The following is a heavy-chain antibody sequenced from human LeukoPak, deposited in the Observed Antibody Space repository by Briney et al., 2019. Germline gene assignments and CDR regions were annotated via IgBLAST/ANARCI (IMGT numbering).Heavy chain of an antibody. D-gene: IGHD3-10*01. CDR2: IYYSGST. J-gene: IGHJ4*02. CDR3: ARVKMVREVIGCEH. Sequence: PSETLSLTCTVSGGSLSSYYWSWIRQPPGKGLEWLGYIYYSGSTNYNPSLKSRVPISVDTSKNQFSLKVRSVTAADTAVYYCARVKMVREVIGCEHWGERPRVTVP. V-gene: IGHV4-59*13. CDR1: GGSLSSYY.